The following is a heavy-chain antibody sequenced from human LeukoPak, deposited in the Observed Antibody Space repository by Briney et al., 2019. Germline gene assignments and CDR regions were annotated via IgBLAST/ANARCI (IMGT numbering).Heavy chain of an antibody. CDR2: INHSGST. CDR1: GGSFSGYY. CDR3: ARGPYSGYDL. V-gene: IGHV4-34*01. J-gene: IGHJ4*02. D-gene: IGHD5-12*01. Sequence: PSETLSLTCAVYGGSFSGYYWSWIRQPPGKGLEWIGEINHSGSTNYNPSLKSRVTISVDTSKNQFSLKLSSVTAADTAVYYCARGPYSGYDLWGQGTLVTVSS.